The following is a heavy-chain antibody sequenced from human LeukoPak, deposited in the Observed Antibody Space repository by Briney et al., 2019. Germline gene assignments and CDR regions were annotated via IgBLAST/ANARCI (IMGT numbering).Heavy chain of an antibody. J-gene: IGHJ1*01. V-gene: IGHV3-48*02. CDR1: GFAFSDYS. Sequence: PGGSLRLSCAASGFAFSDYSMNWVRQAPGKGLEWISYISSSSSTMYYADSVKGRFTISRDNAKNSLYLHMKSLRDEDTAVYYCAHRRSVTTHFKTRGQSTLVTVSS. CDR2: ISSSSSTM. D-gene: IGHD6-25*01. CDR3: AHRRSVTTHFKT.